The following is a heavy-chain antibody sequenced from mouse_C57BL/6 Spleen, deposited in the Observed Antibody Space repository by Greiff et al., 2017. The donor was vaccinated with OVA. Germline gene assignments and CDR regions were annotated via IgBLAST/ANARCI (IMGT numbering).Heavy chain of an antibody. CDR1: GYTFTSYW. V-gene: IGHV1-69*01. CDR3: ARYGTTVRGFAY. D-gene: IGHD1-1*01. CDR2: IDPSDSYT. Sequence: QVQLQQPGAELVMPGASVKLSCKASGYTFTSYWMHWVKQRPGQGLEWIGEIDPSDSYTNYNQKFKGKATLTVDKSSSTAYMQLSSLTSEDSAVYYCARYGTTVRGFAYWGQETLVSVSA. J-gene: IGHJ3*01.